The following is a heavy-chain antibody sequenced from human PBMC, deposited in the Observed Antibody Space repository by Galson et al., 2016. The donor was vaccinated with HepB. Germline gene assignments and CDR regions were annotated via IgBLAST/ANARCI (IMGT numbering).Heavy chain of an antibody. J-gene: IGHJ6*02. Sequence: CAISGDSVSSNSAVWNWIRQSPSRGLEWLGRTYYRSQWHIEYAMSVKSRITINTDTSKNQFSLQLKSVTPEDTAVYYCARKDRWDPKGRDYYGMDVWGQGTTVTASS. CDR2: TYYRSQWHI. CDR1: GDSVSSNSAV. V-gene: IGHV6-1*01. D-gene: IGHD1-26*01. CDR3: ARKDRWDPKGRDYYGMDV.